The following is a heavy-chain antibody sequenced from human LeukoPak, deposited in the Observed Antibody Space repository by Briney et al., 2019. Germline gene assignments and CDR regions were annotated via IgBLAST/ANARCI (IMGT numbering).Heavy chain of an antibody. J-gene: IGHJ3*02. V-gene: IGHV1-58*02. CDR2: IVVGSGNT. D-gene: IGHD2-8*01. Sequence: GASVKVSCKASGFTFTSSAMQGVRQARGQRLEGIGWIVVGSGNTNYAQKFQEGVTITRDMSTSTAYMELSSLRSEDTAVYYCAAVSRTNDAFDIWGQGTMVTVSS. CDR1: GFTFTSSA. CDR3: AAVSRTNDAFDI.